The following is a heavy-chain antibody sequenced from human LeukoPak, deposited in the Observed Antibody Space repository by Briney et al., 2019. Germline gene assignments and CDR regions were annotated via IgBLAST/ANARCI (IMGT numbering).Heavy chain of an antibody. J-gene: IGHJ4*02. CDR3: ARDTCYSCGSNRFDY. Sequence: GGSLRLSCAASGFTFSSYGMHWARQAPGKGLEWVAVISYDGSNKYYADSVKGRFTISRDESKNTLYLQMNSLRTEDTAVYYCARDTCYSCGSNRFDYWGQGTLVTVSS. CDR1: GFTFSSYG. CDR2: ISYDGSNK. D-gene: IGHD3-22*01. V-gene: IGHV3-33*05.